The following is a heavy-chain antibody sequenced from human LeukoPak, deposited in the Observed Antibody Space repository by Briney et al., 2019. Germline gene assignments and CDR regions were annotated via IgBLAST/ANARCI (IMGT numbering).Heavy chain of an antibody. Sequence: ASVKVSCKASGGTFSIYAISWVRQAPGQGLEWMGGIIPIFGTANYAQKFQGRVTMTRDTSTSTVYMELSSLRSEDTAVYYCARDMTYYYDSSGSPSTYFDYWGQGTLVTVSS. V-gene: IGHV1-69*05. D-gene: IGHD3-22*01. CDR2: IIPIFGTA. J-gene: IGHJ4*02. CDR1: GGTFSIYA. CDR3: ARDMTYYYDSSGSPSTYFDY.